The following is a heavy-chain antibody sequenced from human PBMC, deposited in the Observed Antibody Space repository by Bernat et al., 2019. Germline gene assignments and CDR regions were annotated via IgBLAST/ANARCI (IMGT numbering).Heavy chain of an antibody. Sequence: QVQVVESGGGVVQPGRSLRLSCTASGFTLNDFAMYWVRQAPGKGLEWVAFISYDGSTKYYADSVKGRFAISRDISKSTLYLQMDSLRVEDTAVYYCAREGKYRSTWYPLDYWGQGTLVTVSS. J-gene: IGHJ4*02. CDR3: AREGKYRSTWYPLDY. CDR2: ISYDGSTK. CDR1: GFTLNDFA. D-gene: IGHD6-13*01. V-gene: IGHV3-30*09.